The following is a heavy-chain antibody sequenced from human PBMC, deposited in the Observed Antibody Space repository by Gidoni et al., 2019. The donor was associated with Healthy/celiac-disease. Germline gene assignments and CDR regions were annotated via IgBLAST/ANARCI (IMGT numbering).Heavy chain of an antibody. CDR2: IKSKTDGGTT. CDR1: GFTFSNAW. CDR3: TTDRGWYGVYYYYGMDV. D-gene: IGHD6-19*01. V-gene: IGHV3-15*01. Sequence: EVQLVESGGGLVKPGGSLRLSCAASGFTFSNAWMRRVRQAPGKGLEWVGRIKSKTDGGTTDYAAPVKGRFTISRDDSKNTLYLQMNSLKTEDTAVYYCTTDRGWYGVYYYYGMDVWGQGTTVTVSS. J-gene: IGHJ6*02.